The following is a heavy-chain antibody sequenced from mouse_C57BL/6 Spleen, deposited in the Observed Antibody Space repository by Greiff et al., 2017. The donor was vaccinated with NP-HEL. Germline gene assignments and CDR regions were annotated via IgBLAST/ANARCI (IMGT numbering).Heavy chain of an antibody. CDR1: GFTFSSYA. CDR3: ARTVVARYWYFDV. D-gene: IGHD1-1*01. Sequence: EVHLVESGGGLVKPGGSLKLSCAASGFTFSSYAMSWVRQTPEKRLEWVATISDGGSYTYYPDNVKGRFTISRDNAKNNLYLQMSHLKSEDTAMYYCARTVVARYWYFDVWGTGTTVTVSS. J-gene: IGHJ1*03. V-gene: IGHV5-4*01. CDR2: ISDGGSYT.